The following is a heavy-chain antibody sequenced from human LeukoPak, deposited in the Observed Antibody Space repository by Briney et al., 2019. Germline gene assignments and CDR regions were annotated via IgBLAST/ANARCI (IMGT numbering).Heavy chain of an antibody. J-gene: IGHJ4*02. CDR2: INTDTGSP. CDR3: ARGYCSGGSCHTNDF. CDR1: GYTLTTYA. D-gene: IGHD2-15*01. V-gene: IGHV7-4-1*02. Sequence: ASVKVSCKASGYTLTTYAMNWVRQAPGQGLEWMGWINTDTGSPTYAQGFAGRFVFSLDTSVSTAYLQISSLKAEDTAVYFCARGYCSGGSCHTNDFWGQGTLVTVSS.